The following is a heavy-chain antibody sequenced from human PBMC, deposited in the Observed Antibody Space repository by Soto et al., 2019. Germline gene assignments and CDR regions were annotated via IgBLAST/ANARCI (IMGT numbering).Heavy chain of an antibody. CDR1: GYTFTSYG. CDR2: ISAYNGNT. J-gene: IGHJ4*02. CDR3: ARLPIVATLGLDY. D-gene: IGHD5-12*01. V-gene: IGHV1-18*01. Sequence: GASVKVSCKASGYTFTSYGISWVRQAPGQGLEWMGWISAYNGNTNYAQKLQGRVTMTTDTSKNQFSLKLSSVTVADTAVYYCARLPIVATLGLDYWGQGTLVTVSS.